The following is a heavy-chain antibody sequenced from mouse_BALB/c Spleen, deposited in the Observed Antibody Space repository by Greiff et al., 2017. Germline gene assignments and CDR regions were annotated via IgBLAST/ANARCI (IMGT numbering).Heavy chain of an antibody. CDR3: TIDYDYDGAMDY. J-gene: IGHJ4*01. CDR1: GYAFSSSW. CDR2: IYPGDGDT. V-gene: IGHV1-82*01. D-gene: IGHD2-4*01. Sequence: VQLQQSGPELVKPGASVKISCKASGYAFSSSWMNWVKQRPGQGLEWIGRIYPGDGDTNYNGKFKGKATLTADKSSSTAYMQLSSLTSEDSAVYYCTIDYDYDGAMDYWGQGTSVTVSS.